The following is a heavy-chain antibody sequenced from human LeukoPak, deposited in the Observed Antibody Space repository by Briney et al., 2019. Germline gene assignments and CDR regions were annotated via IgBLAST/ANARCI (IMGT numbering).Heavy chain of an antibody. CDR3: ARDKSSSAEEYFDY. Sequence: ASVKDSCKASGYTFTGYYMHWVRQAPGQGLEWMGWINPNSGGTNYAQKFQGRVTMTRDTSISTAYMELSRLRSDDTAVYYCARDKSSSAEEYFDYWGQGTLVTVSS. J-gene: IGHJ4*02. CDR1: GYTFTGYY. V-gene: IGHV1-2*02. D-gene: IGHD6-6*01. CDR2: INPNSGGT.